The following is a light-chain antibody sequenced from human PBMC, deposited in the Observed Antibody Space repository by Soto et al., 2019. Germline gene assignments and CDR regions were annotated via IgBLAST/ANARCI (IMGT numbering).Light chain of an antibody. Sequence: AIQMTQSAYCLSVSVGRIVRITCRASQDIRNELGWYQQKPGKAPKLLIHKASSLQSGVPSRFSGSGSGTDFALTISSLHPDDFAPYYCQHSNSYSPTFGQGTKVDIK. V-gene: IGKV1-6*02. CDR1: QDIRNE. CDR3: QHSNSYSPT. J-gene: IGKJ1*01. CDR2: KAS.